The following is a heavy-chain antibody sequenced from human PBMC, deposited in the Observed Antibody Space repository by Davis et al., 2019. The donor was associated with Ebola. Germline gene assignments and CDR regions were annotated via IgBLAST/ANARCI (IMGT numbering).Heavy chain of an antibody. D-gene: IGHD3-16*01. CDR2: IYTSGST. J-gene: IGHJ6*03. CDR3: VRGGDSEYYYNYYMDV. V-gene: IGHV4-61*09. CDR1: GDSISSGSYY. Sequence: SETLSLTCTVSGDSISSGSYYWSWIRQPAGKGLEWIGHIYTSGSTNYNPSLKSRVTISVDRSKNQFSLKLTSVTAADTAVYYCVRGGDSEYYYNYYMDVWGKGTTVTVSS.